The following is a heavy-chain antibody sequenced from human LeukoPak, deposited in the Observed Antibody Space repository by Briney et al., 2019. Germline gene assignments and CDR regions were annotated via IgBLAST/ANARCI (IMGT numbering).Heavy chain of an antibody. CDR2: IYYSGST. J-gene: IGHJ4*02. V-gene: IGHV4-39*01. CDR1: GGSISSSSYY. Sequence: KPSETRSLTCTVSGGSISSSSYYWGWIRQPPGKGLEWIGSIYYSGSTYYNPSLKSRVTISVDTSKNQFSLKLSSVTAADTAVYYCARGGSSHFDNWGQGALVAVSS. D-gene: IGHD6-6*01. CDR3: ARGGSSHFDN.